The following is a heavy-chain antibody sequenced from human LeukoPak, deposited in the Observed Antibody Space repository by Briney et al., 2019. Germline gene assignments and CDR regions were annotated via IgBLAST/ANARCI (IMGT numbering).Heavy chain of an antibody. Sequence: ASVKVSCKASGYTFTGYYMHWVRQAPGQGLEWVGWINPNSGGTNYAHQFQGRLTMTRDKSISTAYMELSRLRSDDTAVYYCARVKTMIIVVSLFDYWGQGTLVTVSS. CDR1: GYTFTGYY. CDR3: ARVKTMIIVVSLFDY. D-gene: IGHD3-22*01. J-gene: IGHJ4*02. CDR2: INPNSGGT. V-gene: IGHV1-2*02.